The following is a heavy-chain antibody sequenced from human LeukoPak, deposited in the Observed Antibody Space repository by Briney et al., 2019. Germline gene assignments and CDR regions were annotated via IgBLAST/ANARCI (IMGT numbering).Heavy chain of an antibody. D-gene: IGHD5-18*01. CDR3: ASLGTAMVSLDY. Sequence: PSETLSLTCTVSGGSISSYYWSWLRQPPGKGLEWVGYIYYSGSTNYNPSLKSRVTISADTSKNQFSLKLSSVTAADTAVYYCASLGTAMVSLDYWGQGTLVTVSS. CDR1: GGSISSYY. CDR2: IYYSGST. V-gene: IGHV4-59*01. J-gene: IGHJ4*02.